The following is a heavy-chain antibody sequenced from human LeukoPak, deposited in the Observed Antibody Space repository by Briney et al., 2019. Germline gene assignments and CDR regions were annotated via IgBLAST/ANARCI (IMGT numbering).Heavy chain of an antibody. V-gene: IGHV1-18*01. CDR3: ARIYPYDSSGYYLDY. Sequence: ASVKVSCKASGYTFTSYGISWVRQAPGQGLEWMGWISAYNGNTNYAQKLQGRVTMTTDTSTSTAYMELSSLRSEDTAVYYCARIYPYDSSGYYLDYWGQGTLVTVSS. CDR2: ISAYNGNT. CDR1: GYTFTSYG. J-gene: IGHJ4*02. D-gene: IGHD3-22*01.